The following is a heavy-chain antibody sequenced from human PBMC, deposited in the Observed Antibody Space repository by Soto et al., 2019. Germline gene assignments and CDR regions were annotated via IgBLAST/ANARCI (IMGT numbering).Heavy chain of an antibody. Sequence: ASVKVSCKASGYTFTSYDINWVRQATGQGLEWMGWMNPNSGNTGYAQKFQGRVTMTRNTSISTAYMELSSLRSEDTAVYYCARVAPMTRITILFPFYSLPLDVWGKGTTVTVSS. V-gene: IGHV1-8*01. CDR3: ARVAPMTRITILFPFYSLPLDV. CDR1: GYTFTSYD. D-gene: IGHD3-3*01. CDR2: MNPNSGNT. J-gene: IGHJ6*04.